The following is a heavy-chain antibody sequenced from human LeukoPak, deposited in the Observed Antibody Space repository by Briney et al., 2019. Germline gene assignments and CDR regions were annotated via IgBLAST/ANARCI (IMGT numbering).Heavy chain of an antibody. CDR3: AEDLAPFVVVPAATGFDY. CDR1: GFTFDDYA. J-gene: IGHJ4*02. D-gene: IGHD2-2*01. Sequence: PGRSLRLSCAASGFTFDDYAMHWVRQAPGKGLEWVSGISWNSGSIGYADSVKGRFTISRDNAKNSLYLQMNSLRAEDTALYYCAEDLAPFVVVPAATGFDYWGQGTLVTVSS. CDR2: ISWNSGSI. V-gene: IGHV3-9*01.